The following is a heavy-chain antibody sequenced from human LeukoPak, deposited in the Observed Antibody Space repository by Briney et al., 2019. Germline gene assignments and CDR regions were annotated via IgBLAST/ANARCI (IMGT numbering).Heavy chain of an antibody. D-gene: IGHD3-22*01. J-gene: IGHJ4*02. CDR2: NSSYNGNT. Sequence: SVNVSRKASGYTHTSYGISWVRQAPGQGLEGMGWNSSYNGNTNYAQKLQGRVTMTTDTPTSTAYMELRSLRSDDAAVYYCARVRGYYDSSGPWDYWGQGTLVTVSS. CDR3: ARVRGYYDSSGPWDY. V-gene: IGHV1-18*01. CDR1: GYTHTSYG.